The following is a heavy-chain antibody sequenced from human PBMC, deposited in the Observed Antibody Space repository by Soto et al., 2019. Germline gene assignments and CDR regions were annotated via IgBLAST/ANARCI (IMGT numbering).Heavy chain of an antibody. Sequence: GGSLRLSCAASGFTFSSYAMSWVRQAPGKGLEWVSAISGSGGSTYYADSVKGRFTISRDNSKNTLYLQMNSLRAEDTAVYYCAKALMYYDFWSGLNHYYYGMDVWGQGTTVTVSS. D-gene: IGHD3-3*01. CDR3: AKALMYYDFWSGLNHYYYGMDV. CDR2: ISGSGGST. J-gene: IGHJ6*02. CDR1: GFTFSSYA. V-gene: IGHV3-23*01.